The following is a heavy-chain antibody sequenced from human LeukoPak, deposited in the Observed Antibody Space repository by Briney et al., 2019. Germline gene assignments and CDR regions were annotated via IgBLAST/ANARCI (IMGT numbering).Heavy chain of an antibody. D-gene: IGHD3-10*01. CDR3: ARGYGSRWFDP. J-gene: IGHJ5*02. Sequence: SETLSLTCAVSGGSTTTDNWWGWVRQPPGKGLEWIGEIYHSGSINYNPSLKSRITMSVDKSKNQFSLKLSSVTAADTAVYYCARGYGSRWFDPWGQGTLVTVSS. V-gene: IGHV4-4*02. CDR1: GGSTTTDNW. CDR2: IYHSGSI.